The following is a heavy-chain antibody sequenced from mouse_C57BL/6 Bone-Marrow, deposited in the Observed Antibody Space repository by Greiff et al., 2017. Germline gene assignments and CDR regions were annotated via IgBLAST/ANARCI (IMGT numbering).Heavy chain of an antibody. J-gene: IGHJ2*01. D-gene: IGHD1-1*01. CDR2: LRSGGDYI. CDR3: TGLYYGSSYYFDY. V-gene: IGHV5-9-1*02. Sequence: EVKLVESGEGLVKPGGSLKLSCAASGFTFSSYAMSWVRPTPEKRLEWVAYLRSGGDYIYYADTVKGRFSISRDNARKTLYLQMSSLKSENTAMYYCTGLYYGSSYYFDYWGQGTTLSVAS. CDR1: GFTFSSYA.